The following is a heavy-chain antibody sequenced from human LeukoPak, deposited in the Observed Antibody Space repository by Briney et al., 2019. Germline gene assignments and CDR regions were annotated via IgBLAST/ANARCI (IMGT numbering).Heavy chain of an antibody. J-gene: IGHJ4*02. CDR1: GFTFSSYS. CDR3: ARGLVTSGCLDY. D-gene: IGHD6-19*01. CDR2: INQGGSET. Sequence: PGGSLRLSCAASGFTFSSYSMNWVRQAPGKGLEWVANINQGGSETYYVDSVKGRFTISRDNARHSLYLQMNSLRAEDTAVYYCARGLVTSGCLDYWGQGTLVTVSS. V-gene: IGHV3-7*01.